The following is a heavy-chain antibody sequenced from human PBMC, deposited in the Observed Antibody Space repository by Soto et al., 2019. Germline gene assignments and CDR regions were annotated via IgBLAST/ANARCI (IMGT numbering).Heavy chain of an antibody. J-gene: IGHJ6*03. V-gene: IGHV3-23*01. CDR1: GFTFSSYA. CDR2: ISGSGGST. Sequence: EVQLLESGGGLVQPGGSLRLSCAASGFTFSSYAMSWVRQAPGKGLEWVSAISGSGGSTYYADSVKGRLTISRDNSKNTLYLQMNSLRAEDTAVYYGAKEKDLYYYYMDVWGKGTTVTVSS. CDR3: AKEKDLYYYYMDV.